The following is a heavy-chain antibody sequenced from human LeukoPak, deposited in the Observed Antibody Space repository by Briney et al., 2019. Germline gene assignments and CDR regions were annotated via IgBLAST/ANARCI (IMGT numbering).Heavy chain of an antibody. J-gene: IGHJ6*03. D-gene: IGHD2-2*01. V-gene: IGHV4-4*07. CDR2: IYTSGST. CDR3: ARGPPYCSTTNCYYMDV. Sequence: SETLSLTCTVSGGSISNYYWNWIRQPPGKGLEWIGRIYTSGSTEYNPSLKSRVTMSVDTSKNQFSLKLTSVTAADTAVYYCARGPPYCSTTNCYYMDVWGKGTTVTVSS. CDR1: GGSISNYY.